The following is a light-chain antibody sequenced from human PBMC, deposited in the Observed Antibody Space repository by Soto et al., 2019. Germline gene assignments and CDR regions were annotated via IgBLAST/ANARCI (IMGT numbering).Light chain of an antibody. CDR2: RDN. CDR1: ISNIATNY. Sequence: QPVLTQPPSVSGTPGQRVTISCSGGISNIATNYVHWFQQLPGTAPKVLSNRDNQRPSGVPDRCSGSKSGTSASLAISGLRSEDEAEYYCAAWDDTVRSYVFGTGTKLTVL. J-gene: IGLJ1*01. CDR3: AAWDDTVRSYV. V-gene: IGLV1-47*01.